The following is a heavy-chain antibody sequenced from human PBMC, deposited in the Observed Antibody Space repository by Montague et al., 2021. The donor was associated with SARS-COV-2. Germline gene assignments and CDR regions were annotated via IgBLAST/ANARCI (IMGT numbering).Heavy chain of an antibody. D-gene: IGHD2-21*01. V-gene: IGHV3-23*01. CDR3: ARGVITPDY. J-gene: IGHJ4*02. Sequence: DSSTHYAYSVKGRFTISIYNSKNMGYLQMNSLRAEDTAVYYCARGVITPDYLGQGTLVNVSS. CDR2: DSST.